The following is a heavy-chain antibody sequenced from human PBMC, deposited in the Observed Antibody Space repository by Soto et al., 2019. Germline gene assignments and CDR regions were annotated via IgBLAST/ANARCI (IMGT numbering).Heavy chain of an antibody. Sequence: QVQLVQSGAEVKKPGASVKVSCKASGYTFTGYYMHWVRQAPGQGLEWMGWINPNSGGTNYAQKFQGWVTMTRDTSISTAYMELSRLRSDDTAVYYCARDTRQAERWLPSEGDDAFDIWGQGTMVTVSS. V-gene: IGHV1-2*04. CDR3: ARDTRQAERWLPSEGDDAFDI. CDR1: GYTFTGYY. D-gene: IGHD5-12*01. CDR2: INPNSGGT. J-gene: IGHJ3*02.